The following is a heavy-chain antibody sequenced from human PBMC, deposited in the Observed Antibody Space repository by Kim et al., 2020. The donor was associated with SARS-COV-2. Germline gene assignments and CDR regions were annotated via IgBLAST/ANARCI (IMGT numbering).Heavy chain of an antibody. V-gene: IGHV1-8*01. CDR2: VNPNSGNT. D-gene: IGHD3-10*01. J-gene: IGHJ6*02. Sequence: ASVKVSCKASGYTFTSYDINWVRQATGQGLEWMGWVNPNSGNTGYAQKFQGRVTMTRNTSISTAYMELSSLRSEDTAVYYCARGSSLLWFGELLPYYYYGMAVWGQGTTVTVSS. CDR1: GYTFTSYD. CDR3: ARGSSLLWFGELLPYYYYGMAV.